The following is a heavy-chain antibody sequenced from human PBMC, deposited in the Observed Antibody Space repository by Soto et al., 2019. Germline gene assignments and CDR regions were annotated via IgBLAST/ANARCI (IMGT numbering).Heavy chain of an antibody. J-gene: IGHJ5*02. CDR1: GYTSTSYG. D-gene: IGHD2-2*01. Sequence: ASVKVSCKASGYTSTSYGISWVRQAPGQGLEWMGWISAYNGNTNYAQKLQGRVTMTTDTSTSTAYMELRSLRSDDTAVYYCARDRYCSSNSCYSEIDPWGQGTLVTVSS. CDR2: ISAYNGNT. CDR3: ARDRYCSSNSCYSEIDP. V-gene: IGHV1-18*01.